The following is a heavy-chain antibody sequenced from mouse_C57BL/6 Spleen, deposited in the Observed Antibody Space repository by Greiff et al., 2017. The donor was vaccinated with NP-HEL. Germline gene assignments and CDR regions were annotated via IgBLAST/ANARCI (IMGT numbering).Heavy chain of an antibody. Sequence: QVQLQQPGAELVKPGASVKLSCKASGYTFTSYWMQWVKQRPGPGLEWIGEIDPSDSYTNYNQKFKGKATLTVDTSSSTAYMQLSSLTSEDSAVDYCARANYGSNYWGQGTTLTVSS. CDR1: GYTFTSYW. D-gene: IGHD1-1*01. J-gene: IGHJ2*01. V-gene: IGHV1-50*01. CDR3: ARANYGSNY. CDR2: IDPSDSYT.